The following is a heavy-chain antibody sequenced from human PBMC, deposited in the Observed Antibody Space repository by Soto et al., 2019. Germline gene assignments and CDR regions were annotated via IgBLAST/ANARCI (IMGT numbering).Heavy chain of an antibody. J-gene: IGHJ4*02. CDR3: ARMGRLALSFDF. CDR2: IWSDGSEK. Sequence: QVHLVESGGGVVQPGRSLRLSCAASGFTFGSYHMHWVRQAPGKGLEWVAVIWSDGSEKYYAYSVKGRFTISRDNSKNTLYRQMKRLRGEDKAVYYCARMGRLALSFDFWGQGPLVTVSS. CDR1: GFTFGSYH. V-gene: IGHV3-33*01.